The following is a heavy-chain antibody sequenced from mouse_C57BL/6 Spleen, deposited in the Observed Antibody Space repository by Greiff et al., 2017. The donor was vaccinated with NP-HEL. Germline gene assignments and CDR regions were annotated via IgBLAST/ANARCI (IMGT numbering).Heavy chain of an antibody. CDR2: INPNNGGT. J-gene: IGHJ4*01. Sequence: DVKLQQSGPELVKPGASVKMSCKASGYTFTDYNMHWVKQSHGQSLEWIGYINPNNGGTSYNQKFKGKATLTVNKSSSTAYMELRSLTSEDSAVYYCASFLYYDYDVENAMDYWGQGTSVTVSS. D-gene: IGHD2-4*01. CDR3: ASFLYYDYDVENAMDY. CDR1: GYTFTDYN. V-gene: IGHV1-22*01.